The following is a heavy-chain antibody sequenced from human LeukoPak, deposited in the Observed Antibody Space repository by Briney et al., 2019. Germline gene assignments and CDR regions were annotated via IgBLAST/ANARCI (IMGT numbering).Heavy chain of an antibody. V-gene: IGHV4-59*08. D-gene: IGHD6-19*01. CDR2: IYYSGST. Sequence: KPSEPLSLTCPVSGGSISSYYWSGIRQPPGKGLEWIGYIYYSGSTNYSPSLTRRVTISVDTSKNQFSLRLTSVTAADTAVYYCARQRIAVTFDYWGQGTLVTVSS. CDR1: GGSISSYY. CDR3: ARQRIAVTFDY. J-gene: IGHJ4*02.